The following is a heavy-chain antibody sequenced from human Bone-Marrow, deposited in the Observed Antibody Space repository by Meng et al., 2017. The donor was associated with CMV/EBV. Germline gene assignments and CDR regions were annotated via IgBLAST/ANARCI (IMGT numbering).Heavy chain of an antibody. Sequence: ASVKVSCKASGYTFTSYYMHWVRQAPGQGLEWMGIINPSGGSTSYAQKFQGRVTMTRDRSTSTVYMELSSLRSEDTAVDYWAREGYSSWGGDDAFDIWGQGTRVTVSS. J-gene: IGHJ3*02. V-gene: IGHV1-46*01. D-gene: IGHD5-12*01. CDR1: GYTFTSYY. CDR2: INPSGGST. CDR3: AREGYSSWGGDDAFDI.